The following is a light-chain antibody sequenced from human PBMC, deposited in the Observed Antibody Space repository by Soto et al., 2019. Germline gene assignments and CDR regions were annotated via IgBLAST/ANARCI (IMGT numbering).Light chain of an antibody. Sequence: DIMVTQSPATLSLSPGERVTLSCRASQSVTNTLAWYQQKPGQAPRLLIYSASRRTSGFPARFSGSGSGTDFTLTISSLQSEDFAVYYCQQYNSWPWTFGQGTKVDIK. J-gene: IGKJ1*01. CDR1: QSVTNT. V-gene: IGKV3-15*01. CDR2: SAS. CDR3: QQYNSWPWT.